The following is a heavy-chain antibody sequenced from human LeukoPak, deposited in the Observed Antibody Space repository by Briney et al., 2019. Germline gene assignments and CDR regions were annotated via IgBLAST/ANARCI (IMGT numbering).Heavy chain of an antibody. CDR3: ARDLTIAARPAG. J-gene: IGHJ4*02. D-gene: IGHD6-6*01. CDR2: IYSGGST. V-gene: IGHV3-53*01. CDR1: GFTVSSNY. Sequence: GGSLGLSCAASGFTVSSNYMSWVRQAPGKGLEWVSVIYSGGSTYYADSVKGRFTISRDNSKNTLYLQMNSLRAEDTAVYYCARDLTIAARPAGWGQGTLVTVSS.